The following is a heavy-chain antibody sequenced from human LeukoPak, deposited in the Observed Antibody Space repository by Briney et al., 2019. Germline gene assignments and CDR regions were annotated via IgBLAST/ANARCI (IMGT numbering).Heavy chain of an antibody. V-gene: IGHV3-23*01. CDR3: AKSETHYDSSGFYFDY. Sequence: GGSLRLSCAASGFTFSSYAMSWVRQAPGKGLEWVSAISGSGGSTYYADSVKGRFTISRDNSKNTLYLQMNSLRAEDTAVYYCAKSETHYDSSGFYFDYWGQGTLVTVSS. J-gene: IGHJ4*02. D-gene: IGHD3-22*01. CDR1: GFTFSSYA. CDR2: ISGSGGST.